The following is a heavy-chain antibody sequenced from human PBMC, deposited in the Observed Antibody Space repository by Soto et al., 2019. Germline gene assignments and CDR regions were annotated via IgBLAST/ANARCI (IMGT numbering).Heavy chain of an antibody. D-gene: IGHD3-3*01. CDR1: GFTFSSYS. J-gene: IGHJ5*02. Sequence: GGSLRLSCAASGFTFSSYSMNWVRQAPGKGLEWVSYISSSSSTIYYADSVKGRFTISRDNANNSLYLQMNSLRDEDTAVYYCARTDITICHPLFDPWGQGTLVTVSS. V-gene: IGHV3-48*02. CDR2: ISSSSSTI. CDR3: ARTDITICHPLFDP.